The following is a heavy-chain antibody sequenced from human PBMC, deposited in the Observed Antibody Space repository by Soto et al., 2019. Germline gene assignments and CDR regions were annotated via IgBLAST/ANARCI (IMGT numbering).Heavy chain of an antibody. CDR2: IYYSGST. CDR3: ARHTRGYSYGPLGY. V-gene: IGHV4-39*01. J-gene: IGHJ4*02. Sequence: SETLSLTCTVSGFPISYSSYYWGWIRQPPGKGLEWIGSIYYSGSTYYMPSLKSRVTISVDTSKNQFSLKLSSLTAADTAVYYCARHTRGYSYGPLGYWGQGTLVTVSS. D-gene: IGHD5-18*01. CDR1: GFPISYSSYY.